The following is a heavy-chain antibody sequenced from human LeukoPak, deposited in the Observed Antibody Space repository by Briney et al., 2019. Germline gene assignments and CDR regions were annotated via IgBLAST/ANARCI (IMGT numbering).Heavy chain of an antibody. CDR1: GYTFTSYG. CDR2: ISAHNGNT. Sequence: ASVKVSCKASGYTFTSYGISWVRQAPGRGLEWMAWISAHNGNTNYAQNLRDRVTLTTDTSTSTVYMELRSLRSDDTAVYNCASSKTSCSGTSCYDPFDYWGQGTLVTVSS. V-gene: IGHV1-18*01. CDR3: ASSKTSCSGTSCYDPFDY. J-gene: IGHJ4*02. D-gene: IGHD2-2*01.